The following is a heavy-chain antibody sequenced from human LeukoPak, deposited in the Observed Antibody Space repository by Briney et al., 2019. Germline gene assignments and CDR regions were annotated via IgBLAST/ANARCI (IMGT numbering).Heavy chain of an antibody. CDR2: IRYDGSNK. J-gene: IGHJ6*02. CDR1: GFTFSNYG. V-gene: IGHV3-30*02. D-gene: IGHD4-17*01. Sequence: GSLRLSCAGSGFTFSNYGLHWVRQAPGKGLEGVAFIRYDGSNKYYADSVKGRFTISRDNSKNTLYLQMNSLRAEDTAVYYCANRDYGDYNGMGVWGQGTTVTVSS. CDR3: ANRDYGDYNGMGV.